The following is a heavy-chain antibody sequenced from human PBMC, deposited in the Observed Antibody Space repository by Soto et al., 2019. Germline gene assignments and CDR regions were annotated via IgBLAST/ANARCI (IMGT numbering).Heavy chain of an antibody. D-gene: IGHD4-17*01. CDR2: IIPIFGTA. Sequence: QVQLVQSGAEVKKPGSSVKVSCKASGGTFSSYAISWVRQAPGQGLEWMGGIIPIFGTANYAQKFQGRVTITADESTSTAYMELSSLRSEDTAVYYCARTPFTTVVTLYWCFDLWGRGTLVTVSS. CDR3: ARTPFTTVVTLYWCFDL. V-gene: IGHV1-69*01. J-gene: IGHJ2*01. CDR1: GGTFSSYA.